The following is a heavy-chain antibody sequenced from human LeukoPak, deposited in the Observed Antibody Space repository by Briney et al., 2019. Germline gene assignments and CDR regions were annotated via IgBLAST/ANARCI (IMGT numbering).Heavy chain of an antibody. D-gene: IGHD3-3*01. Sequence: ASVKVSCKASGYTFTGYYMHWVRQAPGQGLEWMGWINPNSGGTNYAQKFQGRVTMTRDTFISTAYMELSRLRSDDTAVYYCARDRGLANREWLLTHGGWFDPWGQGTLVTVSS. J-gene: IGHJ5*02. CDR3: ARDRGLANREWLLTHGGWFDP. V-gene: IGHV1-2*02. CDR1: GYTFTGYY. CDR2: INPNSGGT.